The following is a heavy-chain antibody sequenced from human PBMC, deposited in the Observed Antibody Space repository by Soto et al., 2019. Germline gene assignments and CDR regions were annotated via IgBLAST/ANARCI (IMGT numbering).Heavy chain of an antibody. CDR3: VSDRRYGHASVPYS. J-gene: IGHJ4*02. CDR1: GFTFTSYG. V-gene: IGHV3-30*03. CDR2: ISYDGGLQ. Sequence: QAHLVESGVGVVQPGRSLRLSCAASGFTFTSYGMHWVRQAPGTRLEWVAVISYDGGLQHYADSVKGRFTISRDNSKNMVLLQMNSLRAEDTAVYYCVSDRRYGHASVPYSWGQGTLVSVSS. D-gene: IGHD5-18*01.